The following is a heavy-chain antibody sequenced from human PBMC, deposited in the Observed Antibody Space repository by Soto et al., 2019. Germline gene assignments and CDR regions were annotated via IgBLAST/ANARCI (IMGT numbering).Heavy chain of an antibody. Sequence: QITLKESGPTLVKPTQTLTLTCTFSGFSLSTSGVGVGWIRQPPGKALEWLALIYWNDDKGYSPSLKSRLTITKNTSKNQVVLTMTNMDPVDTATNYCAHPAIAAAGTAWSGFDPWGQGTLVTVSS. D-gene: IGHD6-13*01. CDR1: GFSLSTSGVG. V-gene: IGHV2-5*01. CDR2: IYWNDDK. CDR3: AHPAIAAAGTAWSGFDP. J-gene: IGHJ5*02.